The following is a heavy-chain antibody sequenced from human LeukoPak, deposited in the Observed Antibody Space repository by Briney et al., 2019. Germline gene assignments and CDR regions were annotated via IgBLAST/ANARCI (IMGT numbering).Heavy chain of an antibody. CDR3: ARDLGAGIAAAGTFGY. D-gene: IGHD6-13*01. V-gene: IGHV1-24*01. CDR2: FDPEDGET. J-gene: IGHJ4*02. Sequence: ASVKVSCKVSGYTLTELSMHWVRQAPGKGLEWMGGFDPEDGETIYAQKFQGRVTMTEDTSTDTAYMELSSLRSEDTAVYYCARDLGAGIAAAGTFGYWGQGTLVTVSS. CDR1: GYTLTELS.